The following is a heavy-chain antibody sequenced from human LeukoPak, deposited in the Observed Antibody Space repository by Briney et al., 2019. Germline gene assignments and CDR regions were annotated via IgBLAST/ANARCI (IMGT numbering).Heavy chain of an antibody. V-gene: IGHV4-59*01. CDR2: IYYSGST. D-gene: IGHD3-22*01. CDR1: GGSISSYY. CDR3: ARRPAAWRNYYDSSGFPHYFDY. J-gene: IGHJ4*02. Sequence: PSETLSLTCTVSGGSISSYYWSWIRQPPGKGLEWIGYIYYSGSTNYNPSLKSRVTISVDTSKNQFSLKLSSVTAADTAVYYCARRPAAWRNYYDSSGFPHYFDYWGQGTLVTVSS.